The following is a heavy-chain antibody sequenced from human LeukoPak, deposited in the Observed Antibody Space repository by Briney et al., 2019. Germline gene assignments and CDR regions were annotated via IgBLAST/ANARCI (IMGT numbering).Heavy chain of an antibody. CDR3: VRSSALHLFDD. CDR2: MYYSGGT. V-gene: IGHV4-59*08. Sequence: AVTLSLTCTVSGGSISSYYCSWIRQPPGKGLEWIGYMYYSGGTNYNPSLKSRVTISVDMSNNQFSLKLSSVTAADTAVYYCVRSSALHLFDDWGQGTLVTVSS. D-gene: IGHD2-15*01. CDR1: GGSISSYY. J-gene: IGHJ4*02.